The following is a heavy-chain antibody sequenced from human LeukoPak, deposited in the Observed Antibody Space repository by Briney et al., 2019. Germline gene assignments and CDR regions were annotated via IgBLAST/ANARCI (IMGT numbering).Heavy chain of an antibody. Sequence: GGSLRLSCAASGFTFSSYWMHWVRQAPGKGLVWVSRINSDGSSTSYADSVKGRFTISRDIAKNTLYLQMNSLRAEDTAVYYCARGCHYYDSSGRLDAFDIWGQGTMVTVSS. CDR1: GFTFSSYW. CDR3: ARGCHYYDSSGRLDAFDI. J-gene: IGHJ3*02. V-gene: IGHV3-74*01. D-gene: IGHD3-22*01. CDR2: INSDGSST.